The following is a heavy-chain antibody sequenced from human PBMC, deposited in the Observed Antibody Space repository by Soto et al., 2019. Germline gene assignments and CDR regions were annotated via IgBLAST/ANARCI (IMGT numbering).Heavy chain of an antibody. D-gene: IGHD5-18*01. V-gene: IGHV3-23*01. CDR2: ISGSGYST. CDR3: AKDQAYRYGYITSGVDY. J-gene: IGHJ4*02. Sequence: EVQLLESGGGLVQPGESLRLSCAASGFTFSNYAMSWVRQAPGKGLEWVSLISGSGYSTYYADSVKGRFTISRDNSKNTLDLQMNRLRAEDTALYYRAKDQAYRYGYITSGVDYWGQGTLVTVSS. CDR1: GFTFSNYA.